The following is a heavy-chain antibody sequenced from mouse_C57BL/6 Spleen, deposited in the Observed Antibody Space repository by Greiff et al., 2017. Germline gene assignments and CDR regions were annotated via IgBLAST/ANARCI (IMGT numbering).Heavy chain of an antibody. CDR1: GFTFTDYY. J-gene: IGHJ2*01. V-gene: IGHV7-3*01. CDR3: ARFSTPVVAFDY. CDR2: ISHKANGYTT. Sequence: EVQLQESGGGLVQPGGSLSLSCAASGFTFTDYYMSWVRQPPGKALEWLGFISHKANGYTTEYSASVKGRLTISRDNSQSILYLQLKALSAEDSATYYCARFSTPVVAFDYWGQGTTLTVSS. D-gene: IGHD1-1*01.